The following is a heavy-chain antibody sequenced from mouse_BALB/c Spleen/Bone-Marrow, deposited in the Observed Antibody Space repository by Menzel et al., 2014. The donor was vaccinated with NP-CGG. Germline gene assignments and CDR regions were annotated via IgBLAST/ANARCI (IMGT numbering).Heavy chain of an antibody. V-gene: IGHV1S81*02. CDR2: INPSNGGT. CDR1: GYTFTSYY. Sequence: QVQLQQSGAELVKPGASVKLSCKASGYTFTSYYMYWVKQRPGQGLEWIGEINPSNGGTIFNEKFKSKATLTVDKSSSTAYMQLSSLTSEDSAVYYCTREGDSPFAYWGQGTLVTVSA. D-gene: IGHD2-13*01. CDR3: TREGDSPFAY. J-gene: IGHJ3*01.